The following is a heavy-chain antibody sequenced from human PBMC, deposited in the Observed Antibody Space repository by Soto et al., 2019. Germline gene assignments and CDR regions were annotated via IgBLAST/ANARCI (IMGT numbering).Heavy chain of an antibody. V-gene: IGHV1-69*18. CDR3: ARVVMTTVPASYYYGMDV. CDR1: GGTFSSYA. CDR2: IIPFIGTA. D-gene: IGHD4-4*01. Sequence: QVQLVQSGAEVKKPGSSVTVSCKASGGTFSSYAISWVRQAPGQGLEWMGRIIPFIGTANYAQKFQGRVTLTAAESTSTAYMELTSLRSEETAVYYCARVVMTTVPASYYYGMDVWGQGTTGTVS. J-gene: IGHJ6*02.